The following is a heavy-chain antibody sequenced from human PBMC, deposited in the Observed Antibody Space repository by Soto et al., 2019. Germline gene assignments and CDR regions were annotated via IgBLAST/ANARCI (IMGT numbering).Heavy chain of an antibody. V-gene: IGHV3-21*01. J-gene: IGHJ2*01. CDR3: ARDSYYYDSSGYRRYWYFDL. D-gene: IGHD3-22*01. CDR1: GFTFSSYS. Sequence: EVQLVESGGGLVKPGGSLRLSCAASGFTFSSYSMNWVRQAPGKGLEWVSSISSSSSYIYYADSVKGRFTISRDNAKNSLYLQINSLRAEDTAVYYCARDSYYYDSSGYRRYWYFDLWGRGTLVTVSS. CDR2: ISSSSSYI.